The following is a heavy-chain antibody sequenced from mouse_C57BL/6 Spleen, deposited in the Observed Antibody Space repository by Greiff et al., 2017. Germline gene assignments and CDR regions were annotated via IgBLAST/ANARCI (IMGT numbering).Heavy chain of an antibody. J-gene: IGHJ4*01. Sequence: VQRVESGAELVKPGASVKMSCKASGYTFTAYPIEWMKQNHGKSLEWIGNFHPYNDDTKYNEKFKGKATLTVEKSSSAVYLELSRLTSDDSAVYYCARVDHYYAMDYWGQGTSVTVSS. CDR3: ARVDHYYAMDY. CDR2: FHPYNDDT. CDR1: GYTFTAYP. V-gene: IGHV1-47*01.